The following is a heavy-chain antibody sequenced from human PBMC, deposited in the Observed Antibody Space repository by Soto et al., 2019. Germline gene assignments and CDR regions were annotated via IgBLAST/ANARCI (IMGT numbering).Heavy chain of an antibody. CDR1: GFTFSSYG. Sequence: QVQLVESGGGVVQPGRSLRLSCAASGFTFSSYGMHWVRQAPGKGLEGVAVIWYDGSNKYYANSVKRRFTISRDNSKNPXYLQMNSLRAEDTAVYYCARDNSSSWYGQTNWFDPWGQGTLVTVSS. V-gene: IGHV3-33*01. D-gene: IGHD6-13*01. J-gene: IGHJ5*02. CDR3: ARDNSSSWYGQTNWFDP. CDR2: IWYDGSNK.